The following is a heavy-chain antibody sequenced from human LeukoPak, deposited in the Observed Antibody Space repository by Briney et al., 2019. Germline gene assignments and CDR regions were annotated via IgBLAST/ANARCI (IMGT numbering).Heavy chain of an antibody. V-gene: IGHV3-33*06. D-gene: IGHD1-26*01. J-gene: IGHJ4*02. CDR1: GFNFSTYA. CDR2: IWYDGTNK. CDR3: AKVGSSYSPHILDY. Sequence: GGSLRLSCAASGFNFSTYAMNWVRQAPGKGLEWVAVIWYDGTNKFYADSVKGRFTISRDNSKNTLYLQMNSLRAEDTAVYYCAKVGSSYSPHILDYWGQGTLVTVSS.